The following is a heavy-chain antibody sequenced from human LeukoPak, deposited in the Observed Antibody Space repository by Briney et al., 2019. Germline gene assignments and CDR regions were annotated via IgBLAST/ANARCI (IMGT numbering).Heavy chain of an antibody. Sequence: GGSLRLSCEASGFIFSSYGMHWVRQAPGKGLEWVSYISSSSSYTNYADSVKGRFTISRDNAKNSLYLQMNSLRAEDTAVYYCARAISKVSSGWYLCYFDYWGQGTLVTVSS. CDR2: ISSSSSYT. J-gene: IGHJ4*02. CDR3: ARAISKVSSGWYLCYFDY. V-gene: IGHV3-21*05. D-gene: IGHD6-19*01. CDR1: GFIFSSYG.